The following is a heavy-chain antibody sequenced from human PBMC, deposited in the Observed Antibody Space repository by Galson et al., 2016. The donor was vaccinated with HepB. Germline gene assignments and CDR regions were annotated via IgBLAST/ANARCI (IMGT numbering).Heavy chain of an antibody. V-gene: IGHV3-7*03. J-gene: IGHJ4*02. CDR2: INPDGSET. D-gene: IGHD2-8*01. CDR1: GFTFSNSW. Sequence: SLRLSCAASGFTFSNSWMTWVRQAPGKGLDWVAIINPDGSETSYVDSVKGRFTISRDNAKNSLYLQMNSLRADDTAVYYCARDLMFASFDYWGKGTLVTVSS. CDR3: ARDLMFASFDY.